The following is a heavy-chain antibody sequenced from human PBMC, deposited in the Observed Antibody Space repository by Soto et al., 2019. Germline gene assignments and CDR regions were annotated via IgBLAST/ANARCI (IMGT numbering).Heavy chain of an antibody. CDR2: IADGGHNT. CDR1: GFTFSPNA. J-gene: IGHJ4*02. V-gene: IGHV3-23*01. Sequence: EVQLLESGGGLVQPGGSLRLSCAASGFTFSPNAMHWVRQAPGKGLEWVSAIADGGHNTYYADSVKGRFAMSRDNSRNTLYLQMTSLRGEDTAVYYCVKALVGTYHGCLESWGQGTLVTVSS. CDR3: VKALVGTYHGCLES. D-gene: IGHD1-26*01.